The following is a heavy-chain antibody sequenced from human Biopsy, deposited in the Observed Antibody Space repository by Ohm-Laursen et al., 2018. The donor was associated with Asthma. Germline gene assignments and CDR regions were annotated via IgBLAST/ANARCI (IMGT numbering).Heavy chain of an antibody. CDR1: GFTFSSYA. CDR2: ISYDGSNK. J-gene: IGHJ6*02. Sequence: SLRLSCAASGFTFSSYAMHWVRQAPGKGLEWAAVISYDGSNKYYADSVKGRFTISRDNSKNTLYLQMNSLRAEDTAVYYCARDKPSHIDYYYGMDVWGQGTTVTVSS. V-gene: IGHV3-30-3*01. CDR3: ARDKPSHIDYYYGMDV.